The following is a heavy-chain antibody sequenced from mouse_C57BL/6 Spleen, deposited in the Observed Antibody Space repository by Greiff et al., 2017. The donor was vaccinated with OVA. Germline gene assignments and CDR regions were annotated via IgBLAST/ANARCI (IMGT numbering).Heavy chain of an antibody. CDR2: INPGSGGT. CDR3: ARFSFDYGFAY. Sequence: VQLQQSGAELVRPGPSVKVSCKASGYAFTNYLIEWVKQRPGQGLEWIGVINPGSGGTNYNEKFKGKATLTADKSSSTAYMQLSSLTSEDSAVYFCARFSFDYGFAYWGQGTLVTVSA. V-gene: IGHV1-54*01. J-gene: IGHJ3*01. CDR1: GYAFTNYL. D-gene: IGHD2-4*01.